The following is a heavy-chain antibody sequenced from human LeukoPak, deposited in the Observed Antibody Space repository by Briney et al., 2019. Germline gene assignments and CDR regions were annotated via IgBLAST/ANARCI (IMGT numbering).Heavy chain of an antibody. J-gene: IGHJ6*03. CDR3: AREHYYGSGIYFYSYYYSMDV. Sequence: GGSLRLSCAASGFTFSSYALHWVRQAPGKGLEWVAVAAYDGSHKYYAEPVKGRFTISRDNSKNTLYLQMNSLRPEDTAVYYCAREHYYGSGIYFYSYYYSMDVWGKGTTVTVSS. CDR2: AAYDGSHK. D-gene: IGHD3-10*01. V-gene: IGHV3-30*04. CDR1: GFTFSSYA.